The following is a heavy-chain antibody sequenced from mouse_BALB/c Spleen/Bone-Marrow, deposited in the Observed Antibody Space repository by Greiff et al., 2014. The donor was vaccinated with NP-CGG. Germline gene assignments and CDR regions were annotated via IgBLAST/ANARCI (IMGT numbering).Heavy chain of an antibody. CDR2: ISDGGSYT. V-gene: IGHV5-4*02. J-gene: IGHJ3*01. D-gene: IGHD3-3*01. Sequence: EVKLEESGGGLVKPGGSLKLSCAASGFTFSDYYMYWVRQTPEERLEWVATISDGGSYTYYPDSVKGRFTISRDNAKNNLYLQMSSLKSEDTAMYYCAREGDGAYWGQGTLVTVSA. CDR1: GFTFSDYY. CDR3: AREGDGAY.